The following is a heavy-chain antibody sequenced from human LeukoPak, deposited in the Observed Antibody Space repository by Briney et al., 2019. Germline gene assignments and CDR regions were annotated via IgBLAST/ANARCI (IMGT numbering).Heavy chain of an antibody. CDR3: ARHFGVVVVITTAFDI. CDR2: IYYSGST. Sequence: SETLSLTCTVSGGSISSSSYYWGWIRQPPGKGLEWIVSIYYSGSTYYNPSLKSRVTISVDTSKNQFSLKLSSVTAADTAVYYCARHFGVVVVITTAFDIWGQGTMVTVSS. J-gene: IGHJ3*02. V-gene: IGHV4-39*01. D-gene: IGHD3-22*01. CDR1: GGSISSSSYY.